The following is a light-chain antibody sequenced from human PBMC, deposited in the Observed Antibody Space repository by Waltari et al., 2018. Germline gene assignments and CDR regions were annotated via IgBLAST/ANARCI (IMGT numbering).Light chain of an antibody. CDR3: QQYIAYPLT. CDR1: QSISSW. CDR2: KAS. Sequence: DIQMTQSPSTLSVSIGDRVTITCRASQSISSWLAWYQQKPGKTPKVLIHKASSLETGVPSRFSGSGSGTEFTLTISSLQPEDSATYYCQQYIAYPLTFGGGTKVEIK. J-gene: IGKJ4*01. V-gene: IGKV1-5*03.